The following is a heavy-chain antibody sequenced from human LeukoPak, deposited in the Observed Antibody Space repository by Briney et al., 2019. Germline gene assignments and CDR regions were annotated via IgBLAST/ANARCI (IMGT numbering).Heavy chain of an antibody. CDR2: IYYSGST. D-gene: IGHD2-2*02. V-gene: IGHV4-39*01. J-gene: IGHJ4*02. Sequence: PSETLSLTCTVSGGSVSSSSYYWGWIRQPPGKGLEWIGSIYYSGSTYYNPSLKGRVTISVDTSKNQFSLKLSSVTAADTAVYCCARGLYTYNVRYFDNWGQGTLVTVSS. CDR3: ARGLYTYNVRYFDN. CDR1: GGSVSSSSYY.